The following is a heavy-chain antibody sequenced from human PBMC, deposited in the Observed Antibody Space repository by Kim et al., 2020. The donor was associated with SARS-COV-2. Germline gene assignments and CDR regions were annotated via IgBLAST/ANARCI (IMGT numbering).Heavy chain of an antibody. D-gene: IGHD3-10*01. J-gene: IGHJ4*02. Sequence: ASVKVSCKASGYTFTDYSMNWVRQAPGQGLEWMGWMNTNTGNPTFAQGFTGRFVFSLDTSVSTAYLQISSLKAEDTAVYYCARGGPYYYGSGRSQEDWGQGTLVTVSS. CDR2: MNTNTGNP. CDR3: ARGGPYYYGSGRSQED. V-gene: IGHV7-4-1*02. CDR1: GYTFTDYS.